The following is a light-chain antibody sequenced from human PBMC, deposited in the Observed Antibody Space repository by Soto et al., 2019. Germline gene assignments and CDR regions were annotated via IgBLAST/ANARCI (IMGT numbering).Light chain of an antibody. CDR1: SSNIGTSS. V-gene: IGLV1-44*01. J-gene: IGLJ1*01. Sequence: QSVLTQPHSASGTPGQRVTTSCSGSSSNIGTSSVHWFQQLPGTAPKLLISTTNQRPSGVPERFSGSKSGTSASLAISGLQSEDEADYYCAAWDESLNGHVFGTGTKVTVL. CDR2: TTN. CDR3: AAWDESLNGHV.